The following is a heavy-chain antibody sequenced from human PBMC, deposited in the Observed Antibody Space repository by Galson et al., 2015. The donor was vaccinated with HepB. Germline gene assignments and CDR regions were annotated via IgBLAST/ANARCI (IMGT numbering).Heavy chain of an antibody. CDR1: GYTFTSYA. CDR3: ASAPDCSSTSCYRTLGWFDP. D-gene: IGHD2-2*02. Sequence: SVKVSCKASGYTFTSYAMHWVRQAPGQRLEWMGWINAGNGNTKYSQKFQGRVTITRDTSASTAYMELSSLRSEDTAVYYCASAPDCSSTSCYRTLGWFDPWGQGTLVTVSS. J-gene: IGHJ5*02. CDR2: INAGNGNT. V-gene: IGHV1-3*01.